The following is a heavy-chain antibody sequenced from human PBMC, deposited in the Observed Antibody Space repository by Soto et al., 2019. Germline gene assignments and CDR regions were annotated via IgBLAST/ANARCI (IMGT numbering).Heavy chain of an antibody. CDR2: ISGIGGSS. CDR3: AKVTKRAAAGRYEYYKYGMDV. D-gene: IGHD6-13*01. Sequence: GSLRLSCADSGFAFSTYAMTWVRQAPGKGLEWVSVISGIGGSSYYAASVKGRFTISRDNSKNTLFLQMNGLRAEDTAVYYCAKVTKRAAAGRYEYYKYGMDVWGQGTTVTVSS. V-gene: IGHV3-23*01. J-gene: IGHJ6*02. CDR1: GFAFSTYA.